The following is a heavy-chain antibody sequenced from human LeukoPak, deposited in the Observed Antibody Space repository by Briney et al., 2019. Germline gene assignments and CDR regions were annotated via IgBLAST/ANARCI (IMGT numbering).Heavy chain of an antibody. V-gene: IGHV4-59*01. J-gene: IGHJ4*02. CDR2: IYDSGST. Sequence: SETLSLTCTISGGSISTYYWSWIRQPPGKGLEWIGYIYDSGSTNYNPSLKSRVTISVDTSKNQFSLKLSSVTAADTAVYYCARDRGVSSAHFDYWGQGTLVIVSS. CDR3: ARDRGVSSAHFDY. D-gene: IGHD1-26*01. CDR1: GGSISTYY.